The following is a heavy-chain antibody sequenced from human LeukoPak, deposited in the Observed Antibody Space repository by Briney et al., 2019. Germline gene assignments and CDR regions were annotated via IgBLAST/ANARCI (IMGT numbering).Heavy chain of an antibody. CDR3: ARGVSMIVVVIHDWYLDL. V-gene: IGHV4-39*01. CDR1: GGSISSSSYY. Sequence: PSETLSLTCTVSGGSISSSSYYWGWIRQPPGKGLEWIGNIYYSGRTYYNPSLKSRVTISVDTSKNQFSLKLSSVTATDTAVYYCARGVSMIVVVIHDWYLDLWGRGTLVTVSS. D-gene: IGHD3-22*01. CDR2: IYYSGRT. J-gene: IGHJ2*01.